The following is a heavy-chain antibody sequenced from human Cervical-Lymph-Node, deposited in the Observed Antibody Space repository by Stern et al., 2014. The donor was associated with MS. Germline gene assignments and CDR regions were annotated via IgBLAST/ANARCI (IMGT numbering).Heavy chain of an antibody. J-gene: IGHJ3*02. CDR2: IIPNVDVK. Sequence: QVQLVQSGAEMKKPGSSVKLSCGASGGTFASNTISWVRQAPGQGLQWMGRIIPNVDVKNYAQKFQGRVTISADRSTNTAYMDLRNLTPEDTAVDYCVRDRSTFDDSGDIWGQGTTITVSS. V-gene: IGHV1-69*09. D-gene: IGHD3-9*01. CDR3: VRDRSTFDDSGDI. CDR1: GGTFASNT.